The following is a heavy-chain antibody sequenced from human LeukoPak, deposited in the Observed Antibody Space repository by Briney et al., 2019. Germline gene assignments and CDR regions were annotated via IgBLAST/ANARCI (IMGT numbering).Heavy chain of an antibody. CDR3: TRDKGPYNCFDP. CDR2: IDKKDNLYAT. D-gene: IGHD2-15*01. Sequence: PGGSLILSCVASGFTSRGSDIHWVRQSSGKGLEWVGHIDKKDNLYATAYAESVKGRFTISRDDSKDTAFLHMDSLKTEDTALYYCTRDKGPYNCFDPWGQGTLVTVSS. CDR1: GFTSRGSD. V-gene: IGHV3-73*01. J-gene: IGHJ5*02.